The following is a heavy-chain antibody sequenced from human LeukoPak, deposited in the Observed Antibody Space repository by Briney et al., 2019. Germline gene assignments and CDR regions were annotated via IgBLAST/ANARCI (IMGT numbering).Heavy chain of an antibody. D-gene: IGHD6-13*01. J-gene: IGHJ4*02. CDR3: ARGPAASGYFDY. CDR1: GGSISSHY. CDR2: IYSDGSV. Sequence: PSETLSLTCSVSGGSISSHYWSWLRQPAGKGLEWIGHIYSDGSVNYNPSVKSRVTMSVDTSKNQFSLKLYFVTAADTAVFYCARGPAASGYFDYWDQGTLVPVSS. V-gene: IGHV4-4*07.